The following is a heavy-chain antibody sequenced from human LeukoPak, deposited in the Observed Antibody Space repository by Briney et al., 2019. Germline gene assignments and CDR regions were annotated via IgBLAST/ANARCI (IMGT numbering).Heavy chain of an antibody. V-gene: IGHV4-39*01. J-gene: IGHJ4*02. CDR3: ARIYTMVRGEGDPFDY. CDR2: IYYSGNT. D-gene: IGHD3-10*01. Sequence: SETLSLTCTVSGGSISGSSYYWGWIRQPPGQGLEWIGTIYYSGNTYYNASLKSRVTISVDTSKNQLSLKMTSVTAADTAVYYCARIYTMVRGEGDPFDYWGQGTLVTVSS. CDR1: GGSISGSSYY.